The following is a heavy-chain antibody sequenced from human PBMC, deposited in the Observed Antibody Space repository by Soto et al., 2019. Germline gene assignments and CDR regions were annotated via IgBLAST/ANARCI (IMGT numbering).Heavy chain of an antibody. CDR1: GFSFSSYA. V-gene: IGHV3-23*01. Sequence: EVQLLESGGGLVQPGGSLRLACAASGFSFSSYAMVWVRQAPGKGLEWVSVISARGGSSYFAGSAKCRFTISRDNSKNVLSLEMNSLRAEDTSTYFCAKGSSEYSYSVDHWGQGTLVIVSS. D-gene: IGHD5-12*01. CDR3: AKGSSEYSYSVDH. J-gene: IGHJ4*02. CDR2: ISARGGSS.